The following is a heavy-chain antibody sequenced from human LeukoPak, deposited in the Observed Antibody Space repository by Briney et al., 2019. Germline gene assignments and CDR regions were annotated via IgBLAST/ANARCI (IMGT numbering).Heavy chain of an antibody. CDR1: GGTFSSYA. CDR2: IIPIFGTA. Sequence: SVKVSCKASGGTFSSYAISWVRQAPGQGLEWMGGIIPIFGTANYAQKFQGRVTITADESTRTAYMELSSLRSEGTAVYYCASSITMTGVAGRAFDYWGQGTLVTVSS. J-gene: IGHJ4*02. D-gene: IGHD3-22*01. V-gene: IGHV1-69*13. CDR3: ASSITMTGVAGRAFDY.